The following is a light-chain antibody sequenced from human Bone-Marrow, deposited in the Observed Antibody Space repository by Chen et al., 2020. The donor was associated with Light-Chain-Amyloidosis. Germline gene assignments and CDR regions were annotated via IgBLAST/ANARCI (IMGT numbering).Light chain of an antibody. CDR2: EVT. Sequence: SALTQPASVSGSPGQSITISCTGTSSDVGGDNHVSWDQHHQDQTPKLMIYEVTNRPSWVPYRLPGSQSDNTASLPIYGLQTEDEADYFCSSYTITNTLVFGSGTRVTVL. J-gene: IGLJ1*01. CDR1: SSDVGGDNH. CDR3: SSYTITNTLV. V-gene: IGLV2-14*01.